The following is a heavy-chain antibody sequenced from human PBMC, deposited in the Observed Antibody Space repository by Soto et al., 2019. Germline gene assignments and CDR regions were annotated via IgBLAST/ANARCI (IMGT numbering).Heavy chain of an antibody. CDR3: AQDTYYHDSSGYYVFDY. Sequence: QVQLVESGGGVVQPGRSLRLSCAASGSTFSSYGMHWVRQAPGKGLEWVAVISYDGSNKHYADSVKGRFTISRDNSKNTLYRQINSLRAEDTAVYYCAQDTYYHDSSGYYVFDYWGQGTLVTVSS. J-gene: IGHJ4*02. CDR1: GSTFSSYG. CDR2: ISYDGSNK. D-gene: IGHD3-22*01. V-gene: IGHV3-30*18.